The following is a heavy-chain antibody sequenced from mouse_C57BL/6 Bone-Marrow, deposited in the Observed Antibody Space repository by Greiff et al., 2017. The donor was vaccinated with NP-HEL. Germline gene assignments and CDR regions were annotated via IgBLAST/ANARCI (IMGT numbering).Heavy chain of an antibody. J-gene: IGHJ4*01. Sequence: QVQLQQSDAELVKPGASVKISCKVSGYTFTDHTIHWMKQRPEQGLEWIGYIYPRDGSTKYNEKFKGKATLTADNSSSTAYMQLNSLTSEDSAIYVCARNPLDSSGYGDAMDCWGEGTAVTVSS. V-gene: IGHV1-78*01. CDR3: ARNPLDSSGYGDAMDC. CDR1: GYTFTDHT. CDR2: IYPRDGST. D-gene: IGHD3-2*02.